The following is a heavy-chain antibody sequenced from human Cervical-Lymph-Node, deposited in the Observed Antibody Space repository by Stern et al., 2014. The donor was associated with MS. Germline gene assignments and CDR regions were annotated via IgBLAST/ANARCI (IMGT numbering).Heavy chain of an antibody. D-gene: IGHD3-22*01. V-gene: IGHV3-30*18. CDR2: ISYDGSNK. CDR1: GFTFSSYG. J-gene: IGHJ4*02. CDR3: AKVVHDSSGYYNIDY. Sequence: QVQLVESGGGVVQPGRSLRLSCAASGFTFSSYGMHWVRQAPGKGLEWVAVISYDGSNKYYADSVKGRFTISRDNSKNTLYLQMNSLRAEDTAVYYCAKVVHDSSGYYNIDYWGQGTLVTVSS.